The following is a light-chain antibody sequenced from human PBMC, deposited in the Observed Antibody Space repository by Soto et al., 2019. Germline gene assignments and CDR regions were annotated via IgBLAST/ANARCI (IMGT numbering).Light chain of an antibody. CDR3: QQYNNWPLT. V-gene: IGKV3-15*01. CDR1: QSVSSN. J-gene: IGKJ4*01. Sequence: EIVMTQSPATLSVSPGERATLSCRASQSVSSNLAWYQQKLGQAPRLLIYGASTRATGIPARFSGSGSGTDFTLTIISLQSEDFAVYYCQQYNNWPLTFGEGTKVQIK. CDR2: GAS.